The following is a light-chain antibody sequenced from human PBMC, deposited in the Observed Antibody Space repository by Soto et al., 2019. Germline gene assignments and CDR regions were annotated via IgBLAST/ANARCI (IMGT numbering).Light chain of an antibody. J-gene: IGLJ1*01. V-gene: IGLV2-14*03. CDR3: SSRSKTSTPYV. CDR2: DVY. Sequence: QSALTKPASVSGSPGQSITISCTGTTTDVGYNYVSWYQQHPGKAPKLILYDVYNRPSGVSDRFSGSESGNTASLTISGLRAEDEADYYCSSRSKTSTPYVFGIGTKLTVL. CDR1: TTDVGYNY.